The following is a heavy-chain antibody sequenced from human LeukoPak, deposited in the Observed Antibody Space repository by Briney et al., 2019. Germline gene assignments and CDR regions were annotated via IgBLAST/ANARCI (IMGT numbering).Heavy chain of an antibody. CDR3: AGITYPFRY. CDR2: ISSSGSTI. Sequence: PGGSVPLSCAASRFTFSNYEMNWLRQAPGKGLAWVSYISSSGSTIYYADSVKGRFTISRDNAKNSLYLQMNSLRGEDTAVYYCAGITYPFRYWGQGTLVTVSS. V-gene: IGHV3-48*03. D-gene: IGHD3-10*01. CDR1: RFTFSNYE. J-gene: IGHJ4*02.